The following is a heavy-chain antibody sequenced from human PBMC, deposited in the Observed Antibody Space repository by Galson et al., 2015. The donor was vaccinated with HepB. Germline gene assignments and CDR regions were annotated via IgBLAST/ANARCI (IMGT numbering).Heavy chain of an antibody. CDR2: IVVGSGNT. V-gene: IGHV1-58*01. D-gene: IGHD3-22*01. CDR1: GFTFTSSA. Sequence: SVKVSCKASGFTFTSSAVQWVRQARGQRLEWMGWIVVGSGNTNYAQKFQERVTISWDMSTSTAYMELGSLRSEDTAVYYCAAAYFYDTSSFLNCIGCDSFDIWGQGTMVTVSS. J-gene: IGHJ3*02. CDR3: AAAYFYDTSSFLNCIGCDSFDI.